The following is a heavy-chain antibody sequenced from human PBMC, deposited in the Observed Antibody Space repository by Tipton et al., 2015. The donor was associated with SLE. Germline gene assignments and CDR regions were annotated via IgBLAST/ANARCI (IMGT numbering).Heavy chain of an antibody. J-gene: IGHJ6*02. CDR2: IYSGGTT. D-gene: IGHD4-17*01. CDR1: GFNVNTNY. CDR3: ATLGDSYYYYGMDV. Sequence: SLRLSCAASGFNVNTNYMIWVRQTPGKGLEWVSVIYSGGTTYYADSVKGRFTISRDNSKNTLYLQMNSLRAEDTAVYYCATLGDSYYYYGMDVWGQGTTVTVSS. V-gene: IGHV3-53*05.